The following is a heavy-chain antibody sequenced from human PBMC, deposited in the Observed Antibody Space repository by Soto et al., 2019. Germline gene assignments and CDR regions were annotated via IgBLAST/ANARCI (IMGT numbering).Heavy chain of an antibody. Sequence: SLKVSCKASGGTFSSYAISWVRQAPGQGLEWMGGIIPIFGTANYAQKFQGRVTITADESTSTAYMELSSLRSEDTAVYYCARVNYDFWSGTNYYYGMDVWGQGTTVTVSS. V-gene: IGHV1-69*13. CDR3: ARVNYDFWSGTNYYYGMDV. J-gene: IGHJ6*02. CDR1: GGTFSSYA. CDR2: IIPIFGTA. D-gene: IGHD3-3*01.